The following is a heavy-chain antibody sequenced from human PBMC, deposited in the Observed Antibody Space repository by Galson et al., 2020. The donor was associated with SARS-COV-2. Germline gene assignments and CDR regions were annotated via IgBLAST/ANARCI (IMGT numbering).Heavy chain of an antibody. Sequence: ASVKVSCKASGYTFTSYGISWVRQAPGQGLEWMGWINAYNGNTNYAQKLQGRVTMTTDTSTSTAYMELRSLRSDDTAVYYCARVGGDQNYDFWSGYSDFFDYWGQGTLVTVSS. D-gene: IGHD3-3*01. V-gene: IGHV1-18*01. CDR3: ARVGGDQNYDFWSGYSDFFDY. J-gene: IGHJ4*02. CDR1: GYTFTSYG. CDR2: INAYNGNT.